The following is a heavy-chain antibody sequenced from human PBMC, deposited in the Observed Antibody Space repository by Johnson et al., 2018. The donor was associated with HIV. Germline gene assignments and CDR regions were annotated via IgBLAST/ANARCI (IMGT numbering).Heavy chain of an antibody. J-gene: IGHJ3*02. CDR3: ARDCSYGSNDAFDI. D-gene: IGHD5-18*01. CDR2: IYGNERT. CDR1: GFIVTNYY. Sequence: VQLVESGGGLIQPGGSVRLSCVASGFIVTNYYMSWVRQAPGKGLEWVSVIYGNERTFYADSVRGRFTISGDNAKNSLYLQMNSLRAEDTAVYYCARDCSYGSNDAFDIWGQGTMVTVSS. V-gene: IGHV3-53*01.